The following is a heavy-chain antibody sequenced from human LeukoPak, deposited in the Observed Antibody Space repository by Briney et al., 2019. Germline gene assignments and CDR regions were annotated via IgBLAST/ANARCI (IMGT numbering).Heavy chain of an antibody. CDR3: ARELPPVMKYYFDY. J-gene: IGHJ4*02. V-gene: IGHV3-21*01. CDR2: ISSGSSYI. CDR1: GFTFSANS. Sequence: GGSLRLSCAASGFTFSANSMTWVRQAPGKGLEWVSSISSGSSYINYADSVKGRFTISRDNAKNSLYLQMNSLRAEDTAVYYCARELPPVMKYYFDYWGQGALVTVSS. D-gene: IGHD4-11*01.